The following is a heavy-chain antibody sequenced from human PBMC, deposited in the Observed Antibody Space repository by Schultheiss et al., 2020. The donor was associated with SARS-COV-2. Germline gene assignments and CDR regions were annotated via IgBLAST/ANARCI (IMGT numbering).Heavy chain of an antibody. CDR3: AKDTGIDGYSSSSGGGYYYYGMDV. V-gene: IGHV3-9*01. CDR2: ISWNSGSI. D-gene: IGHD6-6*01. CDR1: GFTFSDYY. Sequence: GGSLRLSCAASGFTFSDYYMSWIRQAPGKGLEWVSGISWNSGSIGYADSVKGRFTISRDNAKNSLYLQMNSLRAEDTALYYCAKDTGIDGYSSSSGGGYYYYGMDVWGQGTTVTVSS. J-gene: IGHJ6*02.